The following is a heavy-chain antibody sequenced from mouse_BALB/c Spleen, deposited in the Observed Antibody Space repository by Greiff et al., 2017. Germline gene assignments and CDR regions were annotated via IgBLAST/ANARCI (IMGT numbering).Heavy chain of an antibody. Sequence: VKLQESGPQLVRPGASVKISCKASGYSFTSYWMHWVKQRPGQGLEWIGMIDPSDSETRLNQKFKDKATLTVDKSSSTAYMQLSSPTSEDSAVYYCARVGYDWYFDVWGAGTTVTVSS. CDR3: ARVGYDWYFDV. V-gene: IGHV1S126*01. D-gene: IGHD2-14*01. CDR2: IDPSDSET. J-gene: IGHJ1*01. CDR1: GYSFTSYW.